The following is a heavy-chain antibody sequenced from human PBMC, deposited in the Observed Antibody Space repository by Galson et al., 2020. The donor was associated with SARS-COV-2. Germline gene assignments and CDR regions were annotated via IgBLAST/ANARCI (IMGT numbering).Heavy chain of an antibody. CDR3: ARNPDSSGYYYEIDF. CDR1: GFTFSTYW. J-gene: IGHJ4*02. V-gene: IGHV3-7*01. D-gene: IGHD3-22*01. CDR2: IKQEGSEK. Sequence: GGSLRLSCAASGFTFSTYWMSWARQAPGKGLEWVANIKQEGSEKYYVDSVKGRFTISRDNAKNSLYLQMNRLRAEDTAVYYCARNPDSSGYYYEIDFWGQGTLVTVSS.